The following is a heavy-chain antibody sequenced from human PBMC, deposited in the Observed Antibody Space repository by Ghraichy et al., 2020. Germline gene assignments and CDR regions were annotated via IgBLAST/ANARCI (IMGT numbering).Heavy chain of an antibody. CDR1: GYTFTSYY. CDR2: INPSRDIT. V-gene: IGHV1-46*01. D-gene: IGHD2/OR15-2a*01. J-gene: IGHJ6*02. CDR3: ARDIGGSMAYYYGMDV. Sequence: ASVKVSCKASGYTFTSYYIHWVRQAPGQGLEWMGIINPSRDITSYAQNFQGRVTLTRDTSTSTVYMELTSLKSDDTAVYYCARDIGGSMAYYYGMDVWGQGTTVTVSS.